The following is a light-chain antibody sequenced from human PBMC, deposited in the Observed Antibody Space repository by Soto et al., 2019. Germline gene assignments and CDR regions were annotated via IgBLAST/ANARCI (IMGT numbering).Light chain of an antibody. CDR3: QPWGTGIQV. V-gene: IGLV4-69*01. CDR1: SGHSSYA. J-gene: IGLJ2*01. CDR2: LNSDGSH. Sequence: QLVLTQSPSASASLGASVKLTCTLSSGHSSYAIAWHQQQPEKGPRYLMTLNSDGSHSKGDGIPDRFSGSSSGAERYLTISRLQSEDEADYYCQPWGTGIQVFGGGTKLTVL.